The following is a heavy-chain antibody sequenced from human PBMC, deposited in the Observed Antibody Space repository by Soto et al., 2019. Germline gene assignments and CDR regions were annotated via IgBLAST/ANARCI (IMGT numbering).Heavy chain of an antibody. CDR1: GFTFTSSA. CDR2: IVVGSGNT. CDR3: AAVGYYDILPGYSRGAFDI. J-gene: IGHJ3*02. D-gene: IGHD3-9*01. Sequence: SVKVSCKASGFTFTSSAVQWVRQARGQRLEWIGWIVVGSGNTNYAQKFQERVTITRDMSTSTAYMELSSLRSEDTAVYYCAAVGYYDILPGYSRGAFDIWGQGTMVTVS. V-gene: IGHV1-58*01.